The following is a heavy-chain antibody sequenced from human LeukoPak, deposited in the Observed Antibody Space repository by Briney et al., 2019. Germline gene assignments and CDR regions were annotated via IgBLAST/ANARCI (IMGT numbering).Heavy chain of an antibody. J-gene: IGHJ3*02. CDR2: IRYDGSNK. D-gene: IGHD3-22*01. V-gene: IGHV3-30*02. CDR1: GFTFSSYG. Sequence: GGSLRLSCAASGFTFSSYGMHWVRQAPGKGLEWVAFIRYDGSNKYYADSVKGRFTISRDNSKNTLYLQMNSLRAEDTAVYYCANLSGYYQKGRNDAFDIWGQGTMVTVSS. CDR3: ANLSGYYQKGRNDAFDI.